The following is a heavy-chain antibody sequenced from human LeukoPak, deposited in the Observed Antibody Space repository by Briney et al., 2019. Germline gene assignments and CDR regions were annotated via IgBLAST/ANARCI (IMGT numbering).Heavy chain of an antibody. CDR3: ARQGEHYDIVTGFDC. CDR1: GFTFTNYW. J-gene: IGHJ4*02. D-gene: IGHD3-9*01. Sequence: GESLKISCKGSGFTFTNYWIAWVRQMPGKGLEWMGIIYPADSDTRYSPSFQGQVTISADKSINTAYLQWSSLRASDTAMYYCARQGEHYDIVTGFDCWGQGTLLSVSS. CDR2: IYPADSDT. V-gene: IGHV5-51*01.